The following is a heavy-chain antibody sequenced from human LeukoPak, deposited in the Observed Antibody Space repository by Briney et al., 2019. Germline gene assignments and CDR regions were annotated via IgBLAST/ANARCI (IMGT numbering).Heavy chain of an antibody. J-gene: IGHJ4*02. D-gene: IGHD4-23*01. CDR2: FSGSGGRT. Sequence: GGSLRLSCAASGFTFSNYAMSWVRQAPGKGLEWVSSFSGSGGRTYYADSVKGRFTVSRDNAKNTLYLQMNSLRAEDTAIYYCAKDLRWALDYWGQGALVTVSS. CDR1: GFTFSNYA. CDR3: AKDLRWALDY. V-gene: IGHV3-23*01.